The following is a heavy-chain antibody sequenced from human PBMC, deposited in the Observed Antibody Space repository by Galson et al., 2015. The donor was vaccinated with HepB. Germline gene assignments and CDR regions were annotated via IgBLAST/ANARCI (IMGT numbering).Heavy chain of an antibody. CDR3: ARARGASYTSSLDR. D-gene: IGHD6-13*01. Sequence: SLRLSCAASGFTFSSYNMNWVRQAPGKGLEWVSSITSGSNYISYTDSVRGRFSISRDNAKNSMYLQMSSLRAEDTAIYYCARARGASYTSSLDRWGQGTLVTVSS. CDR1: GFTFSSYN. CDR2: ITSGSNYI. V-gene: IGHV3-21*01. J-gene: IGHJ5*02.